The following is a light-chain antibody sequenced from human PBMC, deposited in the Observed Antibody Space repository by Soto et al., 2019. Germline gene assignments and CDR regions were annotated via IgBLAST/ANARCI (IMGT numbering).Light chain of an antibody. J-gene: IGLJ1*01. V-gene: IGLV3-21*02. Sequence: SYELTQPPSVSVAPGQTARITCGGNNIGSKSVHWYQQKPGQAPVLVVYDDFDRPSGIPERFSGSNSGNTATLTISRVEAGDAADYYCQVSDITSDHPYVFGTGTKLTVL. CDR3: QVSDITSDHPYV. CDR2: DDF. CDR1: NIGSKS.